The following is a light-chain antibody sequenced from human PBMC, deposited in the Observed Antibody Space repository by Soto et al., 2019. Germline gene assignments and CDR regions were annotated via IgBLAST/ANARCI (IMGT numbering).Light chain of an antibody. CDR1: QSIDSW. CDR3: QQYHTSSIT. Sequence: DIQMTQSPSTLSGSVGDRVTITCRASQSIDSWLAWYQQKPGKAPTLLIYDASTLERGVPSRFSGTGSGTEITLSIDSLQPDDFATYYCQQYHTSSITFGQGTRLEIK. CDR2: DAS. J-gene: IGKJ5*01. V-gene: IGKV1-5*01.